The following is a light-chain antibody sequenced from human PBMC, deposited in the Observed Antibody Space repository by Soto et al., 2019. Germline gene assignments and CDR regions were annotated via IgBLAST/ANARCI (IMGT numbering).Light chain of an antibody. CDR2: AAS. Sequence: EIVLTQTPGILSLSPGERATLSCRASQSVRSSNLAWYQQKPGQAPRLLIYAASSRATGIPDRFSGSGSGTDFTLPISRLEPEDFAVYFCQQYGTSPRTFGQGTQLEIK. CDR1: QSVRSSN. J-gene: IGKJ2*01. CDR3: QQYGTSPRT. V-gene: IGKV3-20*01.